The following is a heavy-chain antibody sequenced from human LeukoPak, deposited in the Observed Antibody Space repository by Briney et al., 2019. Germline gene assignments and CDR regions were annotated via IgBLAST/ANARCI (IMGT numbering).Heavy chain of an antibody. V-gene: IGHV3-30*03. CDR1: GVIFSTYG. CDR2: ISFDGSDK. Sequence: GGSLRLSCAASGVIFSTYGMHWVRQAPGRGLEWVALISFDGSDKYYVDSVEGRFTISRDNSKNTLYLEMNSLRAEDTALYYCATDLETVGIIFDYRGQGTLVTVSS. J-gene: IGHJ4*02. D-gene: IGHD3-10*01. CDR3: ATDLETVGIIFDY.